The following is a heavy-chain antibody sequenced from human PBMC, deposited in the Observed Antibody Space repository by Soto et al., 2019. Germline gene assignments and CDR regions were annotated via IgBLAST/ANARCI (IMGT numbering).Heavy chain of an antibody. D-gene: IGHD6-19*01. CDR2: IIPVFGRA. CDR3: SGDTRDGVVAGTGVAY. J-gene: IGHJ4*02. CDR1: GGTFSNFG. V-gene: IGHV1-69*01. Sequence: QVQLVQSGAEVKKPGSSVKVSCKASGGTFSNFGMSWVRQAPGQGLEWMGVIIPVFGRANYARTSQGRVTDTADESTSTVHMDLRILRSEDTDGYFCSGDTRDGVVAGTGVAYWGQGTLVTVSS.